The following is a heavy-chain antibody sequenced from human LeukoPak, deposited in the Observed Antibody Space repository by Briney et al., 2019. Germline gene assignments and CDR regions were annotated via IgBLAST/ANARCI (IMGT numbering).Heavy chain of an antibody. Sequence: PGGSLRLSCAASGFTFSSYAMSWVRQAPGKGLEWVSAISGSGGSTYYADSVKGRFTISRDNSKNTLYLQMNSLRAEDTAVYYCAKGEHSSSSYYYYYYMDVWGKGTTVTVSS. V-gene: IGHV3-23*01. CDR1: GFTFSSYA. CDR3: AKGEHSSSSYYYYYYMDV. J-gene: IGHJ6*03. D-gene: IGHD6-6*01. CDR2: ISGSGGST.